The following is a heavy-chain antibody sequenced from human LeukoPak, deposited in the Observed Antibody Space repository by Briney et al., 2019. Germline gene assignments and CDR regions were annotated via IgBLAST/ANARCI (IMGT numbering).Heavy chain of an antibody. J-gene: IGHJ4*02. CDR2: IRYDGSNK. V-gene: IGHV3-30*02. CDR3: ANPTAGHYDSSGYSY. CDR1: GFTFSSYG. Sequence: GGSLRLSCAASGFTFSSYGMHWVRQAPGKVLEWVAFIRYDGSNKYYADSVKCRFTISRDNSKNTLYLQLNSLRAEDTAVYYCANPTAGHYDSSGYSYWGQGTLVTVSS. D-gene: IGHD3-22*01.